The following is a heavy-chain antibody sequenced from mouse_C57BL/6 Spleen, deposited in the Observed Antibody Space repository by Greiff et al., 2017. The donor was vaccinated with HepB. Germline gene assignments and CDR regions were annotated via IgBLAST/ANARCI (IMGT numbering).Heavy chain of an antibody. D-gene: IGHD1-1*01. Sequence: QVQLKESGPGLVQPSQSLSITCTVSGFSLTSYGVHWVRQSPGKGLEWLGVIWSGGSTDYNAAFISRLSISKDNSKNKVFFQMNSLQADDTAIYYCARRGNDYYAMDYWGQGTSVTVSS. V-gene: IGHV2-2*01. CDR1: GFSLTSYG. CDR3: ARRGNDYYAMDY. J-gene: IGHJ4*01. CDR2: IWSGGST.